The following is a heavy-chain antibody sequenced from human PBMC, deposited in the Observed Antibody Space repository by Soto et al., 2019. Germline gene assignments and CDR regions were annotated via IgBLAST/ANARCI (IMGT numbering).Heavy chain of an antibody. J-gene: IGHJ6*02. Sequence: PGGSLRLSCAASGFTFSSYEMNWVRQAPGKGLEWVSYISSSGSTIYYADSVKGRFTISRDKAKNSLYLQMNSLRAEDTAVYYCARDYNGMDVWGQGNTVTVSS. D-gene: IGHD2-2*02. CDR2: ISSSGSTI. CDR3: ARDYNGMDV. V-gene: IGHV3-48*03. CDR1: GFTFSSYE.